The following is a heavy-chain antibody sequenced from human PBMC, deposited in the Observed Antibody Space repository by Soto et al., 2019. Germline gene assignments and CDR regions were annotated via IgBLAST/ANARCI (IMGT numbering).Heavy chain of an antibody. CDR3: AREGGVVGPHDYGSGSGFDY. J-gene: IGHJ4*02. V-gene: IGHV4-59*01. CDR2: IYYSGST. CDR1: GGSISSYY. D-gene: IGHD3-10*01. Sequence: QVQLQESGPGLVKPSETLSLTCTVSGGSISSYYWSWIRQPPGQGLEWIGYIYYSGSTNYNPSLKCPVSTSVDTSNFQSSVELGSVTSADTAVYSWAREGGVVGPHDYGSGSGFDYWGQGNLVTVSA.